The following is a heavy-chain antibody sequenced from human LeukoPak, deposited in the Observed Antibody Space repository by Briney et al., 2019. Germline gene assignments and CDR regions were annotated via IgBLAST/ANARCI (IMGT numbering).Heavy chain of an antibody. CDR3: ARDTQPIAPSLADAFDI. CDR1: GFTFSSYA. D-gene: IGHD6-13*01. Sequence: PGRSLRLSCAASGFTFSSYAMHWVRQAPGKGLEWVAVISYDGSNKYYADSVKGRFTISRDNSKNTLYLQMNSLRAEDTAVYYCARDTQPIAPSLADAFDIWGQGTMVTVSS. J-gene: IGHJ3*02. V-gene: IGHV3-30-3*01. CDR2: ISYDGSNK.